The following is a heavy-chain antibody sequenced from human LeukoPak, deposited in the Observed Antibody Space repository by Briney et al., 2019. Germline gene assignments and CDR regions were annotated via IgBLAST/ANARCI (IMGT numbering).Heavy chain of an antibody. CDR1: GGSINSYY. CDR3: ARGLFGYFDY. CDR2: IYYSGST. J-gene: IGHJ4*02. Sequence: PSETLSLTCTVSGGSINSYYWSWIRQPPGKGLEWIGYIYYSGSTNYNPSLKSRVTISVDTSKNQFSLKLSSVTAADTAVYYCARGLFGYFDYWGQGTLVTVSS. D-gene: IGHD4/OR15-4a*01. V-gene: IGHV4-59*01.